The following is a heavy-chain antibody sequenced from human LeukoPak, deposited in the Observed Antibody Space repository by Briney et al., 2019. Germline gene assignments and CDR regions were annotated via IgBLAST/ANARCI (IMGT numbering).Heavy chain of an antibody. D-gene: IGHD3-3*01. CDR2: INHSGST. Sequence: SETLSLTCAVYGFSFSGYYWSWTRQPPGKGLEWIGEINHSGSTNYNPSLKSRVTISLDTSKSQFYLKVRYVTAADTAVYYCARGLNDSWKGENYWGQGTLVTVSS. V-gene: IGHV4-34*01. CDR3: ARGLNDSWKGENY. CDR1: GFSFSGYY. J-gene: IGHJ4*02.